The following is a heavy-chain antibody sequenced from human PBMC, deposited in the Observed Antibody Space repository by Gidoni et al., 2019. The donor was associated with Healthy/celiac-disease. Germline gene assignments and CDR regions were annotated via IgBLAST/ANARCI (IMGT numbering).Heavy chain of an antibody. D-gene: IGHD3-10*01. V-gene: IGHV4-4*02. Sequence: QVQLQKSGRGQVKPSGTLSLTCAVSGGTISSSNWWSWVRQPPGKGLEWIVEIHHSGSTNYNPSLQRLVTVSVYKSNNQFSLKLSSVTASETAVYYCASYDGSGRFYDYWGQGTLVTVSS. CDR3: ASYDGSGRFYDY. J-gene: IGHJ4*02. CDR2: IHHSGST. CDR1: GGTISSSNW.